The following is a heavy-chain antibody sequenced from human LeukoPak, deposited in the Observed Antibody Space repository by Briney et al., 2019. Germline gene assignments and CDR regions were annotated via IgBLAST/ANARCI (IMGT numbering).Heavy chain of an antibody. CDR1: GYTFTSYG. CDR3: ARPLLNSGSFDAFDI. J-gene: IGHJ3*02. Sequence: GASVKVSCKASGYTFTSYGISWVRQAPGQGLEWMGWISAYNGNTNYAQKLQGRVTMTTDTSTSTAYMELRSLRSDDTAVYYCARPLLNSGSFDAFDIWGQGTMVTVSS. CDR2: ISAYNGNT. V-gene: IGHV1-18*01. D-gene: IGHD1-26*01.